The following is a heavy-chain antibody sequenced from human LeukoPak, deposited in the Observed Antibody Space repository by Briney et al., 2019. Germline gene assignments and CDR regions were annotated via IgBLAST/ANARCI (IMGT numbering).Heavy chain of an antibody. Sequence: GGSLRLSCAASGFTFSSYAMSWVRQAPGKGLEWVSGISGSGGRTYYADSVKGRFTISRDNAKNTLYLQMKSLRAEDTAVYYCAKGSGWAHDHAFDIWGQGTKVTVPS. J-gene: IGHJ3*02. V-gene: IGHV3-23*01. CDR2: ISGSGGRT. D-gene: IGHD6-19*01. CDR3: AKGSGWAHDHAFDI. CDR1: GFTFSSYA.